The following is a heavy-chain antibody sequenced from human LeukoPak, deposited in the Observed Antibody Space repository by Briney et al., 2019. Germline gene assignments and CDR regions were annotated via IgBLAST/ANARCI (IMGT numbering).Heavy chain of an antibody. V-gene: IGHV4-31*03. CDR2: IYYSGST. J-gene: IGHJ4*02. CDR3: AKAVTRNSGWYPHAQGGD. D-gene: IGHD6-19*01. CDR1: GGSVTSGGYY. Sequence: SQTLSLTCTVSGGSVTSGGYYWNWIRQHPGKGLEWIGYIYYSGSTSYNPSLESRVTISIDTSETQFSLKLSSVTAADTAVYYCAKAVTRNSGWYPHAQGGDWGQGTLVTVSS.